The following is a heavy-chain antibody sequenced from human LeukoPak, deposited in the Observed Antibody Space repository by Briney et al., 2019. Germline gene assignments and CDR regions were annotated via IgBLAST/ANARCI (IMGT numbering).Heavy chain of an antibody. Sequence: SETLSLTCAVSGGSISSYYWSWVRQPPGKGLEWIGYIYYTGSTNYYPSLKSRVTISVDTSKNQFSLKLGSVTAADTAVYYCARYGYSSGWYYFDYWGQGTLVTVSS. CDR3: ARYGYSSGWYYFDY. J-gene: IGHJ4*02. CDR2: IYYTGST. D-gene: IGHD6-19*01. V-gene: IGHV4-59*01. CDR1: GGSISSYY.